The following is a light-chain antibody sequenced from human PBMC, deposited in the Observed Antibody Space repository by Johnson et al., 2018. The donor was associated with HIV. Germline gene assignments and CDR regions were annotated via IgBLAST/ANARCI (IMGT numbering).Light chain of an antibody. V-gene: IGLV1-51*01. Sequence: HSVLTQPPSVSAAPGQKVTISCSGSSSNIGRNYVSWYQQLPGTAPKLLIFDNNKRPSGIPDRFSGSKSGTSATLGITGLQTGDEADYYCGTWDGSLSGYVFGTGTKVTVL. CDR2: DNN. J-gene: IGLJ1*01. CDR1: SSNIGRNY. CDR3: GTWDGSLSGYV.